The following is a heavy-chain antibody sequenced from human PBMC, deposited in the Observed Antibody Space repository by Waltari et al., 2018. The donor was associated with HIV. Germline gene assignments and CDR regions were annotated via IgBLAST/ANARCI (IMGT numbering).Heavy chain of an antibody. CDR2: INSDGGDA. D-gene: IGHD3-3*01. J-gene: IGHJ6*02. Sequence: LVQSGGGLVQPGGSLRLSCAASAFSFSAYSMICVGKGTWKGLEWVSRINSDGGDATYADSVKGRFTVSRDNAKNTLFLEMSSLRVEDTAVYYCARDDYDFWSGPRRDKNYGMDVWGQGTAVTVSS. CDR1: AFSFSAYS. CDR3: ARDDYDFWSGPRRDKNYGMDV. V-gene: IGHV3-74*01.